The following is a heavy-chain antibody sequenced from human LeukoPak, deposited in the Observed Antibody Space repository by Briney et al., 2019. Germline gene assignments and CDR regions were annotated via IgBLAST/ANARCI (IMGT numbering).Heavy chain of an antibody. Sequence: GGSLRLSCAASGYTFSSYSINWVRQAPGKGLEWVSPISVGSNYIYYADSVGGRFSISRDDARNSLYLQMDSLRGDDTAVYYCARLRRNSDRSGYYYYYDYWGQGTLVTVSS. CDR2: ISVGSNYI. J-gene: IGHJ4*02. CDR3: ARLRRNSDRSGYYYYYDY. D-gene: IGHD3-22*01. V-gene: IGHV3-21*01. CDR1: GYTFSSYS.